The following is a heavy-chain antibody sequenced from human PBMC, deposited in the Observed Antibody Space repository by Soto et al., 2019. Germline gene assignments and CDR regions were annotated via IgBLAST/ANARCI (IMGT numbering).Heavy chain of an antibody. D-gene: IGHD3-22*01. V-gene: IGHV5-10-1*01. J-gene: IGHJ5*02. CDR3: ARTSYYYDSSGYYIRWFDP. CDR2: IDPSDSYT. Sequence: GESLKISCKGSGYSFSSYWISWVRQMPGKGLEWMGRIDPSDSYTNYSPSFQGHVTISADKSISTAYLQWSSLKASDTAMYYCARTSYYYDSSGYYIRWFDPWGQGTLVTVSS. CDR1: GYSFSSYW.